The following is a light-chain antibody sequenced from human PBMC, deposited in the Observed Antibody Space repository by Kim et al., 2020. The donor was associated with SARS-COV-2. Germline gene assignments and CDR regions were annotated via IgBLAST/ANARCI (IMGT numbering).Light chain of an antibody. V-gene: IGLV1-51*01. CDR1: SSNIGNNY. CDR3: GTWDSSLSAGV. CDR2: DNN. J-gene: IGLJ3*02. Sequence: GQKVTISCSGSSSNIGNNYVSWYQQRPGTAPKLLIYDNNKRPSGIPDRFSGSKSGTSATLGITGLQTGDEADYYCGTWDSSLSAGVFGGGTQLTV.